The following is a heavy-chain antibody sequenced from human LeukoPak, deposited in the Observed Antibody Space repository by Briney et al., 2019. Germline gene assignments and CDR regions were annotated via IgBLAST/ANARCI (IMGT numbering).Heavy chain of an antibody. D-gene: IGHD3-3*01. Sequence: PGRSLRLSCAASGFTFDDYAMHWVRQAPGKGLEWVSGISWNSGSIGYADSVKGRFTISRDNAKNSLYLQMNSLRAEDMALYYCARGTYYDPNCMDVWGKGTTVTVSS. J-gene: IGHJ6*03. CDR1: GFTFDDYA. CDR3: ARGTYYDPNCMDV. CDR2: ISWNSGSI. V-gene: IGHV3-9*03.